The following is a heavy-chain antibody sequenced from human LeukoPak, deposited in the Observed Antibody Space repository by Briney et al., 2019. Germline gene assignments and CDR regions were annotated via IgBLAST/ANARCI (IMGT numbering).Heavy chain of an antibody. V-gene: IGHV1-69*13. J-gene: IGHJ6*03. D-gene: IGHD6-6*01. CDR3: AREIAARPLWGYYYYYYMDV. CDR1: GGTFSSYA. Sequence: ASVKVSCKASGGTFSSYAISWVRQAPGQGLEWMGGIIPIFGTANYAQKFQGRVTITADEPTSTAYIELSSLRSEDTAVYYCAREIAARPLWGYYYYYYMDVWGKGTTVTVSS. CDR2: IIPIFGTA.